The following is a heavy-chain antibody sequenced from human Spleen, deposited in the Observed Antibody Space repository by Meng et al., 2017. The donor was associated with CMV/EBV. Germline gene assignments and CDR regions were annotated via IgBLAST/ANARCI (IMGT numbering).Heavy chain of an antibody. CDR3: ASSSGYYNDWFDP. Sequence: ASGFTFSGYWLHWVRQAPGKGLVWVLRINSDGSSTSYADSVKGRFTISRDNAKNTLYLQMNSLRAEDTAVYYCASSSGYYNDWFDPWGQGTLVTVSS. J-gene: IGHJ5*02. V-gene: IGHV3-74*01. CDR2: INSDGSST. CDR1: GFTFSGYW. D-gene: IGHD3-3*01.